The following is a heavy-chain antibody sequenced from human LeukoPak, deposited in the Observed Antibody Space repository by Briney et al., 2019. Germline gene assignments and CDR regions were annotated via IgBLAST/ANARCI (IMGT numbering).Heavy chain of an antibody. J-gene: IGHJ4*02. CDR2: IDPYTGNT. CDR3: ARYNWNDVVSALDY. CDR1: GYTFVGYY. Sequence: ASVKVSCKASGYTFVGYYLHWVRQAPGQGLEWMAWIDPYTGNTHYAQKFQGGVTMTRDTSITTFYMEVSRLRSDDTAVYYCARYNWNDVVSALDYWGQGTLVTVSS. D-gene: IGHD1-1*01. V-gene: IGHV1-2*02.